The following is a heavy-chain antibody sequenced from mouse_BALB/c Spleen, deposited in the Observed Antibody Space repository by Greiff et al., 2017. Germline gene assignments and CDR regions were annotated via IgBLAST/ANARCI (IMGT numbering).Heavy chain of an antibody. CDR1: GYTFTSYW. J-gene: IGHJ3*01. D-gene: IGHD1-2*01. Sequence: VKQSCKASGYTFTSYWMHWVKQRPGQGLEWIGEINPSNGRTNYNEKFKSKATLTVDKSSSTAYMQLSSLTSEDSAVYYCARWGYYGYAYWGQGTLVTVSA. CDR3: ARWGYYGYAY. V-gene: IGHV1S81*02. CDR2: INPSNGRT.